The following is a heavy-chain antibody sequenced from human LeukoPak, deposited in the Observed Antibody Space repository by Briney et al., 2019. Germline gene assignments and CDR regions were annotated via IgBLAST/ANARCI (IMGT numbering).Heavy chain of an antibody. CDR2: ISGSGST. V-gene: IGHV4-4*07. CDR3: ARAGGSGLIDY. Sequence: SETLSLTCSVSGDSISYFYWSWIRQAAGKGLEWIGRISGSGSTDYNASLKSRVTMSVDTSKNQLSLKVISVTAADTAVYYCARAGGSGLIDYWGQGTLVTVSS. J-gene: IGHJ4*02. CDR1: GDSISYFY. D-gene: IGHD6-19*01.